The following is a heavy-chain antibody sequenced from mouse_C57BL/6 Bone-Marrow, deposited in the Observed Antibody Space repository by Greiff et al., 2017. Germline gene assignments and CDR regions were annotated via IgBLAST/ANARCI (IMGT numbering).Heavy chain of an antibody. D-gene: IGHD2-2*01. CDR1: GYSFTGYY. Sequence: VQLQQSGPELVKPGASVKISCKASGYSFTGYYMNWVKQSPEKSLEWIGEINPSTGGTTYNQKFKGKATLTVDKSSSTAYMQLKSLTSEDAAVCYCARGPLWLPFDYWGQGTTLTVSS. CDR3: ARGPLWLPFDY. J-gene: IGHJ2*01. CDR2: INPSTGGT. V-gene: IGHV1-42*01.